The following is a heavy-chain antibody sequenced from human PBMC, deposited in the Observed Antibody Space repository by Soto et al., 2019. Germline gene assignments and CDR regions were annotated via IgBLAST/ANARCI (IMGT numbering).Heavy chain of an antibody. V-gene: IGHV3-11*01. D-gene: IGHD3-10*01. Sequence: GGSLRLSCAASGFTFSDYYMSWIRQAPGKGLEWVSYISSSGSTIYYADSVKGRFTISRDNAKNSVYLQMNSLRAEDTAVYYCARVPMNYYGSGSYYNDYYYYYMDVWGKGTTVTVSS. CDR3: ARVPMNYYGSGSYYNDYYYYYMDV. CDR1: GFTFSDYY. CDR2: ISSSGSTI. J-gene: IGHJ6*03.